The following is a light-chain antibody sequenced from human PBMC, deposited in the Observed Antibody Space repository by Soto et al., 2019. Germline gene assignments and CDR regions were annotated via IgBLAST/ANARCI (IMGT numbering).Light chain of an antibody. CDR2: EAS. CDR1: QSIGNW. V-gene: IGKV1-5*03. Sequence: IRMTQSPSTHSASIGDRVTITCRASQSIGNWLAWYQQKPGRAPKLLMYEASSLESGVPSRFSGSGSGTEFTLTISGLQPDDFATYYCQHYNSYSEAFGQGTKVDIK. CDR3: QHYNSYSEA. J-gene: IGKJ1*01.